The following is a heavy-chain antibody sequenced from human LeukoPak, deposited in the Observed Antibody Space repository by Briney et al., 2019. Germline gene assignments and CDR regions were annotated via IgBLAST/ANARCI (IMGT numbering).Heavy chain of an antibody. D-gene: IGHD3-22*01. V-gene: IGHV4-59*08. CDR2: IYYSGST. J-gene: IGHJ4*02. Sequence: SETLSLTCTVSGGSISSYYWSWIRQPPGEGLEWIGYIYYSGSTNYNPSLKSRVTISVDTSKNQFSLKLSSVTAADTAVYYCARGGTDSSGYYYGGTDFDYWGQGTLVTVSS. CDR3: ARGGTDSSGYYYGGTDFDY. CDR1: GGSISSYY.